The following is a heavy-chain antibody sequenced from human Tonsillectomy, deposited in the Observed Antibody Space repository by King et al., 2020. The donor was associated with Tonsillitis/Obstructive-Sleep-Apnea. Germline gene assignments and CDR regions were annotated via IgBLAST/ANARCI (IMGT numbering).Heavy chain of an antibody. CDR3: ARIDIVVVPAAMVDAFDI. CDR2: IIHSGST. CDR1: GGSFSGYY. Sequence: VQLQQWGAGLLKPSETLSLTCAVYGGSFSGYYWSWIRQPPGKGLEWIGEIIHSGSTKYNPSLKSRVTISVDTSKNQFSLKLSSVTAADTAVYYCARIDIVVVPAAMVDAFDIWGQGTMVTVSS. D-gene: IGHD2-2*01. J-gene: IGHJ3*02. V-gene: IGHV4-34*12.